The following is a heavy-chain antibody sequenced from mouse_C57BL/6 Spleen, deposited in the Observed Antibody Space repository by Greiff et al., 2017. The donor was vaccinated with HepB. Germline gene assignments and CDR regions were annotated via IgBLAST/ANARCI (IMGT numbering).Heavy chain of an antibody. CDR1: GYTFTSYW. J-gene: IGHJ2*01. Sequence: QVQLKQPGAELVKPGASVKLSCKASGYTFTSYWMHWVKQRPGQGLEWIGMIHPNSGSTNYNEKFKSKATLTVDKSSSTAYMQLSSLTSEDSAVYYCARNYYYGSSYEDYWGQGTTLTVSS. CDR2: IHPNSGST. CDR3: ARNYYYGSSYEDY. V-gene: IGHV1-64*01. D-gene: IGHD1-1*01.